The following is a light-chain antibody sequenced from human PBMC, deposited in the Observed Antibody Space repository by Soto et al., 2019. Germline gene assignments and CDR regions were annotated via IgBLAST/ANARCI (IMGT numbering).Light chain of an antibody. Sequence: QSALTQPPSASGSPGQSVTISCTGTSSDVGGYNYVSWYQQHPGKAPKLMIYEVSKRPSGVPDHFSGSKSGNTASLTVSGIQAEDEADYYCSSYAGSNNVLFGGGTKLTVL. CDR2: EVS. J-gene: IGLJ2*01. V-gene: IGLV2-8*01. CDR3: SSYAGSNNVL. CDR1: SSDVGGYNY.